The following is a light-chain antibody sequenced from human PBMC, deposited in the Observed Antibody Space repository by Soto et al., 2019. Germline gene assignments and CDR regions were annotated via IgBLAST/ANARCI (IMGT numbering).Light chain of an antibody. CDR2: GAS. CDR1: QSVSSN. Sequence: RVLTQSPATLSVSPRERATVSCRASQSVSSNLAWYQQKPGQAPRLLIYGASTRATAIPARFSGSGSGTEFTLTISSLQSEDFAVYYCEQYNNWPHAFGGGTKVDI. V-gene: IGKV3-15*01. CDR3: EQYNNWPHA. J-gene: IGKJ4*01.